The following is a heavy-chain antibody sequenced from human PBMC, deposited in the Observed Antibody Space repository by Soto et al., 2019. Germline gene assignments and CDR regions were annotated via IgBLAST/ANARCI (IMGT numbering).Heavy chain of an antibody. D-gene: IGHD2-2*01. CDR3: AKGGVPAADDYYDYYYVDV. J-gene: IGHJ6*03. Sequence: GGSLRLSCAASGFTFDDYAMHWVRQAPGKGLEWVSGISWNSGSIGYADSVKGRFTVSRDNAKNSLYLQMNSLRAEDTALYYCAKGGVPAADDYYDYYYVDVWGKGTTVTVSS. CDR1: GFTFDDYA. V-gene: IGHV3-9*01. CDR2: ISWNSGSI.